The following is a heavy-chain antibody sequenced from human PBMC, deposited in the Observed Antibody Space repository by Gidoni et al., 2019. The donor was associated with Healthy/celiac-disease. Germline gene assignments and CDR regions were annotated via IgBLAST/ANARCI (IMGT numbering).Heavy chain of an antibody. CDR3: AISGVRGVHFDY. CDR1: GGSISSGGYY. V-gene: IGHV4-31*03. D-gene: IGHD3-10*01. J-gene: IGHJ4*02. Sequence: QLQLQESGPGLVKPSQTLSLTCTVSGGSISSGGYYWSWIRQHPGKGLEWIGYIYYSGSTYYNPSLKSRVTISVDTSKNQFSLKLSSVTAADTAVYYCAISGVRGVHFDYWGQGTLVTVSS. CDR2: IYYSGST.